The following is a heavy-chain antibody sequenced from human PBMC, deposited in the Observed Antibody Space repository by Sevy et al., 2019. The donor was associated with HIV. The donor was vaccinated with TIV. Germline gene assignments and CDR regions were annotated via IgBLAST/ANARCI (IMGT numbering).Heavy chain of an antibody. J-gene: IGHJ4*02. CDR3: ARVFSGSAPGFDY. CDR1: GITFSESL. V-gene: IGHV3-7*01. Sequence: GGSLRLSCASSGITFSESLMSWVRQDPGKGLEWVVSIKQDGSQKYYVDSVKGRFSISRDNAKNSLYLQMNSPRGDDTALYYCARVFSGSAPGFDYWGQGTLVTVSS. CDR2: IKQDGSQK. D-gene: IGHD6-19*01.